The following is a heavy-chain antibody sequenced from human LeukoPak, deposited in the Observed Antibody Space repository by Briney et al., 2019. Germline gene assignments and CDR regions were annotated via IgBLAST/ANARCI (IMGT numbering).Heavy chain of an antibody. V-gene: IGHV3-23*01. Sequence: GGSLRLPCAASGFTLSTYSMYWVRQAPGKGLEWVSGIRGSGGITYYADSVKGRFTISGDNSENTLYPQMNSLRVDDTAVYYCAKGRVVESILDYWGQGVLVTVSS. CDR1: GFTLSTYS. CDR3: AKGRVVESILDY. CDR2: IRGSGGIT. J-gene: IGHJ4*02. D-gene: IGHD3-3*01.